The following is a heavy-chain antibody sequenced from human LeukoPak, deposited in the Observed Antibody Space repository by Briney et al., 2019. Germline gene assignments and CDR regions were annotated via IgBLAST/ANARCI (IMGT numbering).Heavy chain of an antibody. J-gene: IGHJ6*02. Sequence: GRCLRLSCAASAFTFNSYNMNWVSQASGKGLEWVSSISSDTNYIYYAKSVKGRFTISRDNTKNSLYLQMNSLRAEDTAVYFCARGPPRVRVDVWGQGATVTVSS. CDR2: ISSDTNYI. CDR3: ARGPPRVRVDV. D-gene: IGHD1-1*01. V-gene: IGHV3-21*01. CDR1: AFTFNSYN.